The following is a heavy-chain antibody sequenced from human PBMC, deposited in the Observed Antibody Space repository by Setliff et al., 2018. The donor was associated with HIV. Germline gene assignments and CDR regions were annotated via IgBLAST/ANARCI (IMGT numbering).Heavy chain of an antibody. D-gene: IGHD3-16*01. J-gene: IGHJ4*02. CDR2: IIPIFGTA. Sequence: SVKVSCKASGGTFSSYAISWVRQAPGQGLEWMGRIIPIFGTANYAQKFQGRVTITADKSTSTAYMELSSLRAEDTATYYCAKAWGSGYPSFESALMFDVWGQGTLVTVSS. V-gene: IGHV1-69*06. CDR3: AKAWGSGYPSFESALMFDV. CDR1: GGTFSSYA.